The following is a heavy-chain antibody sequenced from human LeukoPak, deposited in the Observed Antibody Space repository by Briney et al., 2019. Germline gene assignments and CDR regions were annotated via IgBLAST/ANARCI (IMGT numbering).Heavy chain of an antibody. CDR3: ARHRMHNIYGPFDY. Sequence: SETLSLTCTVSGGSIISGSIYWSWIRQSAGKGLEWIGRTDSRGNTNYNPSLKSRVTISVEESKNQFSLKLDSVTAADTAVYYCARHRMHNIYGPFDYWGQGTLVTVSS. V-gene: IGHV4-61*02. CDR1: GGSIISGSIY. CDR2: TDSRGNT. D-gene: IGHD5-18*01. J-gene: IGHJ4*02.